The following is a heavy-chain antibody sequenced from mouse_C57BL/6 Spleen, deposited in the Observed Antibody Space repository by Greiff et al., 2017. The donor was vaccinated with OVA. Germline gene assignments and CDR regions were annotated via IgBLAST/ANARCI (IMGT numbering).Heavy chain of an antibody. V-gene: IGHV1-82*01. CDR2: IYPGDGDT. CDR3: AREVWYYFDY. CDR1: GYAFSSSW. D-gene: IGHD2-10*02. J-gene: IGHJ2*01. Sequence: QVQLKQSGPELVKPGASVKISCKASGYAFSSSWMNWVKQRPGKGLEWIGRIYPGDGDTNYNGKFKGKATLTADKSSSTDYMQLSSLTSEDSAVYFCAREVWYYFDYWGQGTTLTVSS.